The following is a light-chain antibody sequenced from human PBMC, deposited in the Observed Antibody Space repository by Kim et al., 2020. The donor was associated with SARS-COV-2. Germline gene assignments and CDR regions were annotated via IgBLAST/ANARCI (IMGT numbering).Light chain of an antibody. J-gene: IGLJ3*02. CDR1: ALPNQY. CDR2: EDT. Sequence: PGQTTRMSCSGDALPNQYAYWFQQKPGQAPVLVIYEDTERPSGIPERFSGSTSGTTVTLTISGVQAEDEADYYCQSSDSSDTFWVFGGGTQLTVL. CDR3: QSSDSSDTFWV. V-gene: IGLV3-25*03.